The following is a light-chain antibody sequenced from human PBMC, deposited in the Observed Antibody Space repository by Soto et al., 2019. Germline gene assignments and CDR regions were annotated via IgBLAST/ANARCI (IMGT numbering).Light chain of an antibody. CDR2: DAS. Sequence: DIQMTQSPSSLSASIGDRVTISCQASQDIGNFLNWYQQKPGKAPYLLIYDASNLDTGASSRFSGSGSGRDFSFTITSLQPDDVATYFCQQYGSLPITFGQGTRLDIK. CDR1: QDIGNF. V-gene: IGKV1-33*01. J-gene: IGKJ5*01. CDR3: QQYGSLPIT.